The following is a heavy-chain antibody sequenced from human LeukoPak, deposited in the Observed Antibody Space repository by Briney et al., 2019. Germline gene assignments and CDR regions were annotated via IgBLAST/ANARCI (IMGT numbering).Heavy chain of an antibody. D-gene: IGHD6-19*01. CDR1: GFTFSSYS. CDR2: ISSSSSTI. CDR3: ARGARGIAVAGPDY. J-gene: IGHJ4*02. V-gene: IGHV3-48*01. Sequence: GGSLRLSCAVSGFTFSSYSMNWVRQAPGKGLEWVSYISSSSSTIYYADSVKGRFTISRDNAKNSLYLQMNSLRAEDTAVYYCARGARGIAVAGPDYWGQGTLVTVSS.